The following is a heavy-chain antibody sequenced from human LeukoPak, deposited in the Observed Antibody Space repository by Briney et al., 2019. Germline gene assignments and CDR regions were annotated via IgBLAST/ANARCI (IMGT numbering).Heavy chain of an antibody. CDR3: ARGGYSGYDDNNAFDI. CDR1: GYTFTGYY. D-gene: IGHD5-12*01. J-gene: IGHJ3*02. Sequence: ASVKVSCKASGYTFTGYYMHWVRQAPGQGLEWMGIINPSGGSTSYAQKFQGSVTMTRDTSTSTVYMELSSLRSEDTAVYYCARGGYSGYDDNNAFDIWGQGTMVTVSS. CDR2: INPSGGST. V-gene: IGHV1-46*01.